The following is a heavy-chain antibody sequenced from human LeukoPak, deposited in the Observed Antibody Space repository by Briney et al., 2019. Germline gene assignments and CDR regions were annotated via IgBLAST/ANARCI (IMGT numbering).Heavy chain of an antibody. CDR3: ARIQMGGFDP. J-gene: IGHJ5*02. D-gene: IGHD1-26*01. CDR2: IYYSGST. Sequence: PSETLSLTCTVSGGSISSSSYYWGWIRQPPGKGLEWIGSIYYSGSTYYNPSLKSRVTISVDTSKNQFSLKLSSVTAADTAVYYCARIQMGGFDPWGQGTLVTVSS. V-gene: IGHV4-39*07. CDR1: GGSISSSSYY.